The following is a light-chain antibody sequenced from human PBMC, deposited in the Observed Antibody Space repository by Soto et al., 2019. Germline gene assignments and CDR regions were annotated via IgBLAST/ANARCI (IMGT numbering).Light chain of an antibody. Sequence: DFQMTQSPSSLSASVGDRVTITCRASQGISIYVAWYQQRPGKVPRLLIYGASTLQSGVSSRFRGSASGTEFTLTISSLQAEDVATYYCQKYNSDPRTFGQGTKVEIK. CDR2: GAS. CDR1: QGISIY. V-gene: IGKV1-27*01. J-gene: IGKJ1*01. CDR3: QKYNSDPRT.